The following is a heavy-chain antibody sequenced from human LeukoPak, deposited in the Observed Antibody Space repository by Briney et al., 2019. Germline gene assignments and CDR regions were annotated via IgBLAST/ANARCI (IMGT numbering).Heavy chain of an antibody. CDR1: GGSISSSNW. Sequence: PSGTLSLTCAVSGGSISSSNWWSWVRQPPGKGLEWIGEIYHSGSTNYNPSLKSRVTISVDKSKNQFSLKLSSVTAADTAVYYCARVMYYYGSGFDYWGQGTLVTVSS. D-gene: IGHD3-10*01. CDR3: ARVMYYYGSGFDY. V-gene: IGHV4-4*02. J-gene: IGHJ4*02. CDR2: IYHSGST.